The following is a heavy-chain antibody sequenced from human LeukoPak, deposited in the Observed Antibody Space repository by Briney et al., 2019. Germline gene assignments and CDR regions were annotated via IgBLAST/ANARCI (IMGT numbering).Heavy chain of an antibody. D-gene: IGHD4-17*01. J-gene: IGHJ2*01. Sequence: ASVKVSCKASGYTFTSYYMHWVRQAPGQGLEWMGIISPSGASTSYAQKFQGRVPMTRDTSTSTVYMELSSLRSEDTAVYYCARDPYGAKIGSWYFDLWGRGTLVTVSS. CDR3: ARDPYGAKIGSWYFDL. CDR1: GYTFTSYY. V-gene: IGHV1-46*01. CDR2: ISPSGAST.